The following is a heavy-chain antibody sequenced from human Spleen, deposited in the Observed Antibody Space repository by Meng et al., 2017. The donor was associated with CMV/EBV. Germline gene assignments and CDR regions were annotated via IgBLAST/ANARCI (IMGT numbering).Heavy chain of an antibody. CDR1: GGSINTRSYY. V-gene: IGHV4-39*01. CDR3: ARRHRGYDDSTAYYNGHWFDP. CDR2: IYYSGST. J-gene: IGHJ5*02. D-gene: IGHD3-9*01. Sequence: SETLSLTCTVSGGSINTRSYYWGWIRQPPGKGLEWIGTIYYSGSTYYNLSLKSGVTISVDTSKNQVSLKVNSVTAADTAVYYCARRHRGYDDSTAYYNGHWFDPWGQGTLVTVSS.